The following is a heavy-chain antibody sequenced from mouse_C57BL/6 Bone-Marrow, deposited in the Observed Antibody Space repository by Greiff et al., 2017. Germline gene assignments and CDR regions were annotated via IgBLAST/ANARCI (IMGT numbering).Heavy chain of an antibody. V-gene: IGHV5-6*02. D-gene: IGHD1-1*01. CDR2: ISSGGSYT. Sequence: DVKLVESGGDLVKPGGSLKLSCAASGFTFSSYGMSWVRQTPDKRLEWVATISSGGSYTYYPDSVKGRFTISRDNAKNTLYLQMSSLKSEDTAMYYCARHGSSLAWFAYWGQGTLVTVSA. J-gene: IGHJ3*01. CDR3: ARHGSSLAWFAY. CDR1: GFTFSSYG.